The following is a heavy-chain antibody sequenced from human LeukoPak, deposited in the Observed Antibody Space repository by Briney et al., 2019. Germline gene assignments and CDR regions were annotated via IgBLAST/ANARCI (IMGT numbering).Heavy chain of an antibody. J-gene: IGHJ6*03. D-gene: IGHD6-13*01. CDR1: GYTFTSYD. Sequence: VATVKVSCEASGYTFTSYDINWVRQATGPGRGWMGWMNPNSGNTGYAPKLQGRVTMTRNTSISTAYMELSSLRSEDTAVYYCARRGETGYSSSWYSAYYYYMDVWGKGTTVTVSS. CDR2: MNPNSGNT. CDR3: ARRGETGYSSSWYSAYYYYMDV. V-gene: IGHV1-8*01.